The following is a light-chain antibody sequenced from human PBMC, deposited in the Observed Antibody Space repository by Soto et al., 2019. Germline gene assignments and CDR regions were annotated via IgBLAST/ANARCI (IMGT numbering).Light chain of an antibody. CDR3: SSYTSSSTLV. CDR2: DVS. Sequence: QSALTQPASMSGSPGQSITISCTGTSSDVGGYNYVSWYQQHPGKAPKLMIYDVSSRPSGVSNRFSGSKSGNTASLTISGLQAEDEADYYCSSYTSSSTLVFGGGTKLTVL. V-gene: IGLV2-14*01. CDR1: SSDVGGYNY. J-gene: IGLJ3*02.